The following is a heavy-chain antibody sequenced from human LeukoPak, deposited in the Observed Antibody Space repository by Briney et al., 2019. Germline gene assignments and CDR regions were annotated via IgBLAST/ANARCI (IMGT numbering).Heavy chain of an antibody. V-gene: IGHV1-2*02. CDR1: GYTFSVYY. Sequence: AAVTVCFTASGYTFSVYYVLWMRQAPGQGLELMGWINPNSGAKDYAQKFQGRVTMTGDTSITTAYKEMSRLRSDNTAMYYCARDGFGFSSSSGYFDFWGQGTLVTVSS. CDR2: INPNSGAK. J-gene: IGHJ4*02. D-gene: IGHD6-6*01. CDR3: ARDGFGFSSSSGYFDF.